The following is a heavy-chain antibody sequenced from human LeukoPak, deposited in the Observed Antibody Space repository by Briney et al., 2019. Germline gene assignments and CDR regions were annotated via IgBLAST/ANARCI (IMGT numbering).Heavy chain of an antibody. CDR3: AELGITMIGGV. Sequence: GGSLRLSCAASGFTFSTYSMNWVRQAPGKGLEWVSYISSGSSTIYYADSVKGRFTISRDNAKNSLYLQMNSLRAEDTAVYYCAELGITMIGGVWGKGTTVTISS. V-gene: IGHV3-48*04. CDR1: GFTFSTYS. D-gene: IGHD3-10*02. J-gene: IGHJ6*04. CDR2: ISSGSSTI.